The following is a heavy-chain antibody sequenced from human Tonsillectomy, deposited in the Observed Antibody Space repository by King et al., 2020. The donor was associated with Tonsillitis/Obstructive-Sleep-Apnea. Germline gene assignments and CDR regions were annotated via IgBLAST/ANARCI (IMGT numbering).Heavy chain of an antibody. CDR2: IWYDGSNQ. J-gene: IGHJ4*02. Sequence: VQLVESGGGVVQPGRSLRISCAASGFTFSNYGMHWVRQAPGKGLEWVAVIWYDGSNQYYADSVKGRFTISRDNSKNTLYLQMNSLRADDTALYYCVREECSGGNCYSGYWGQGTLVTVSS. CDR1: GFTFSNYG. D-gene: IGHD2-15*01. CDR3: VREECSGGNCYSGY. V-gene: IGHV3-33*01.